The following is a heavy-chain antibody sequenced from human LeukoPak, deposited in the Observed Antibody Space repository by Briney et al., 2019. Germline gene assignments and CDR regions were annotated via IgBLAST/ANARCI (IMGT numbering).Heavy chain of an antibody. V-gene: IGHV3-9*01. CDR1: GFTFDDYA. Sequence: GRSLRLSCAASGFTFDDYAMHWVRQAPGKGLEWVSGISWNSGSIGYADSVKGRFTISRDNAKNSLYLQMNSLRAEDTALYYCAKDNYGWLRFDFDYWGQGTLVTVSS. CDR3: AKDNYGWLRFDFDY. D-gene: IGHD5-12*01. CDR2: ISWNSGSI. J-gene: IGHJ4*02.